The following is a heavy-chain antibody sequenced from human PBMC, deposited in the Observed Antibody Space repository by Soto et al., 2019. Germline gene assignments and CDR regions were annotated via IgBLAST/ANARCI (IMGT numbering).Heavy chain of an antibody. CDR3: ARRLFGSGWTLDS. V-gene: IGHV4-59*01. CDR1: GASITTYY. J-gene: IGHJ4*02. CDR2: VYHTGST. Sequence: SETLSLTCDVSGASITTYYWTWIRQAPGKGLEWIGNVYHTGSTDYNSSPKSRVTISVDTSKNQFSLNMNSVTAADTAVYYCARRLFGSGWTLDSWGQGALVTVSS. D-gene: IGHD6-19*01.